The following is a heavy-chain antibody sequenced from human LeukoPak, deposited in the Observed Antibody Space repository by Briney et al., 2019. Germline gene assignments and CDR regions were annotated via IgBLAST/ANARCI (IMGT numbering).Heavy chain of an antibody. Sequence: PGGSLRLSCAASGFTFSDHYMDWVRQAPGKGLEWVGRIKNKANSYTTEYAASVKGRFTVSREDSKNALYLQMNSLKPEDTAVYYCTREGRYCSSTSCYVCLDFWGQGTLVTVSS. CDR2: IKNKANSYTT. V-gene: IGHV3-72*01. J-gene: IGHJ4*02. D-gene: IGHD2-2*01. CDR1: GFTFSDHY. CDR3: TREGRYCSSTSCYVCLDF.